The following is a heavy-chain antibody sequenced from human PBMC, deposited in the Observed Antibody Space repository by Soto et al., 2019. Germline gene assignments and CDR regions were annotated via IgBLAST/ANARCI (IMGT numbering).Heavy chain of an antibody. J-gene: IGHJ6*02. CDR3: ARDYPFSGMDV. CDR1: GFTVRTNY. V-gene: IGHV3-53*01. Sequence: GSLRLGCAASGFTVRTNYVSWVRQAPGKGLEWVSVIYSNGSTHYADSVKGRFTISRDNSKNTLYLQMNSLRAEDTAIYYCARDYPFSGMDVWGQGTTVIVSS. CDR2: IYSNGST.